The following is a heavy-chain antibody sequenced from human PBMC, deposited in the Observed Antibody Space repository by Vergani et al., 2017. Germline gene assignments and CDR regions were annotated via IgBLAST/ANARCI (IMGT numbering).Heavy chain of an antibody. CDR2: ILGSGTA. CDR1: GASMSSVGYY. V-gene: IGHV4-61*02. Sequence: QVQLQESGPGLVKPSQTLSLTCTVSGASMSSVGYYWTWIRQSAGKRLEWIGDILGSGTANYNPSFQGRVSMSVATSKNQFSLTLSSVNATDTAVDYCARHIYCGGDCYPRDYYYMDVWGKGTTVTVSS. CDR3: ARHIYCGGDCYPRDYYYMDV. D-gene: IGHD2-21*01. J-gene: IGHJ6*03.